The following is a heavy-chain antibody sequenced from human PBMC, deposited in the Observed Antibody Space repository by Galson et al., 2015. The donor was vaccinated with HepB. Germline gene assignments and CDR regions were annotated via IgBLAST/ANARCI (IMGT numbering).Heavy chain of an antibody. Sequence: SLRLSCAASGFRFNIYDMSWVRQAPGKGLEWVSSINSDSTYIYYADSVRGRFTISRDNAKNSLYLQMNSLRVEDTAIYYCARDPPLGAPFDYWGQGTLVTLSS. CDR3: ARDPPLGAPFDY. V-gene: IGHV3-21*01. CDR1: GFRFNIYD. D-gene: IGHD7-27*01. CDR2: INSDSTYI. J-gene: IGHJ4*02.